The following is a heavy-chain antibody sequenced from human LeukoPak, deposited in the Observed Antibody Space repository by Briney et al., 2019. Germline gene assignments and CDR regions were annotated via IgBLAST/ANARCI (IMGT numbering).Heavy chain of an antibody. CDR1: GFTFSTFS. CDR3: ARRTFHNDAFDI. CDR2: LSGSGSDI. Sequence: PGGSLRLFCAASGFTFSTFSMNWVRQTPGKGLEWVSALSGSGSDIYYADSVKGRFTISRDNPKRSLYLQMNSLRAEDTAVYYCARRTFHNDAFDIWGQGTMVTVSS. V-gene: IGHV3-21*01. D-gene: IGHD2/OR15-2a*01. J-gene: IGHJ3*02.